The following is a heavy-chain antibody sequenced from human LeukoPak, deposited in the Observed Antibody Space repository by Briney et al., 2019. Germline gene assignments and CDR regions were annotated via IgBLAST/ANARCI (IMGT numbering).Heavy chain of an antibody. J-gene: IGHJ4*02. V-gene: IGHV1-2*02. CDR3: ARRPINCIITNCYVDY. CDR1: VYTFTNFY. CDR2: MNPNSGDT. D-gene: IGHD2-2*01. Sequence: GSVKVSCKASVYTFTNFYIHWVRQAPGQGLEWMGWMNPNSGDTSYAREFQDRVTMTRDTSLSTAYMELSRLRSDDTAVYFCARRPINCIITNCYVDYWGQGTLVTVSS.